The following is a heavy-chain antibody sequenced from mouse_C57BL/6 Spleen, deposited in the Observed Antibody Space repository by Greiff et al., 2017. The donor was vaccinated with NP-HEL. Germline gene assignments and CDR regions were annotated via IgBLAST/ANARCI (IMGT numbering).Heavy chain of an antibody. V-gene: IGHV1-80*01. J-gene: IGHJ2*01. CDR2: IYPGDGDT. CDR3: ARHGTSSPYYFDY. D-gene: IGHD1-1*01. Sequence: QVQLKESGAELVKPGASVKISCKASGYAFSSYWMNWVKQRPGKGLEWIGQIYPGDGDTNYNGKFKGKATLTADKSSSTAYMQLSSLTSEDSAVYFCARHGTSSPYYFDYWGQGTTLTVSS. CDR1: GYAFSSYW.